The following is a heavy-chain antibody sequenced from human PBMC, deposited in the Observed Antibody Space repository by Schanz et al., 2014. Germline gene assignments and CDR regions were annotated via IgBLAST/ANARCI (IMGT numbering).Heavy chain of an antibody. CDR2: ISSGGVNK. D-gene: IGHD2-8*02. Sequence: EVQLVESGGGLVQPGGSLRLSCAASGFTFSSYSMNWVRQAPGKGLEWVSSISSGGVNKYYADSVKGRFTISRDNFKGALYLQMSSLRAEDTAVYYCAKSLESCPGGRCSRGYFDYWGQGTLVTVSS. J-gene: IGHJ4*02. CDR3: AKSLESCPGGRCSRGYFDY. CDR1: GFTFSSYS. V-gene: IGHV3-23*04.